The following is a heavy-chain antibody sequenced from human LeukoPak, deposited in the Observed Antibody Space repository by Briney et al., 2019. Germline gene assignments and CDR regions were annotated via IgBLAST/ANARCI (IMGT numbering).Heavy chain of an antibody. V-gene: IGHV3-23*01. Sequence: GGSLRLSCAASGINFSGYSMHWVRQAPGKGLEWVSAISNNGGYTYYADSVQGRFTISRDNSKSTLCLQMNSLRAEDTAVYYCAKQLGYCSDGSCYFPYWGQGTLVTVSS. D-gene: IGHD2-15*01. CDR2: ISNNGGYT. CDR1: GINFSGYS. J-gene: IGHJ4*02. CDR3: AKQLGYCSDGSCYFPY.